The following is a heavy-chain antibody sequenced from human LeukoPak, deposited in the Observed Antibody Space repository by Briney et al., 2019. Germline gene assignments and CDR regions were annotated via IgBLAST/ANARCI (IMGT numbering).Heavy chain of an antibody. J-gene: IGHJ5*02. D-gene: IGHD3-22*01. CDR3: ARRERYYDSSGYYYDWFDP. Sequence: GESLKISCKGSGYSFTSYWTGWVRQMPGKGLEWMGIIYPGDSDARYSPSFQGQVTISADKSISTAYLQWSSLKASDTAMYYCARRERYYDSSGYYYDWFDPWGQGTLVTVSS. V-gene: IGHV5-51*01. CDR2: IYPGDSDA. CDR1: GYSFTSYW.